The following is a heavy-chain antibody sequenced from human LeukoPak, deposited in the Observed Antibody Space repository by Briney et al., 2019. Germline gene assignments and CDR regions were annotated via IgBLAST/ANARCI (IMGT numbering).Heavy chain of an antibody. D-gene: IGHD4-17*01. V-gene: IGHV4-34*01. Sequence: PSETLSLTCAVYGGSFSGYYWSWIRQPPGKGLEWIGEINHSGSTNYNPSLKSRVTISVDTSKNQFSLKLSSVTAADTAVYYCARAGVMTTVTTWWYFDLWGRGTLVTVSS. CDR1: GGSFSGYY. CDR3: ARAGVMTTVTTWWYFDL. CDR2: INHSGST. J-gene: IGHJ2*01.